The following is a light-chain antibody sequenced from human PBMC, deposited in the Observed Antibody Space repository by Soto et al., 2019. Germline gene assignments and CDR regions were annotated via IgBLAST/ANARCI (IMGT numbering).Light chain of an antibody. CDR1: QDVNTW. CDR3: QQAHIFPLT. CDR2: AAS. Sequence: DIHMTQSPSSLSASVGDRVTITCRASQDVNTWLAWYQQKPGRAPNLLIFAASSLQSGVPSRFSGNGSGTHFTLSISSLQPEDFATYYCQQAHIFPLTFGGGTKVDIK. J-gene: IGKJ4*01. V-gene: IGKV1-12*01.